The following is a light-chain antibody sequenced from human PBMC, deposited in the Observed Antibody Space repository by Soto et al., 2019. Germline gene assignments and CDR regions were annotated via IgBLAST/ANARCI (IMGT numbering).Light chain of an antibody. CDR1: QTVSRY. V-gene: IGKV3-11*01. J-gene: IGKJ4*01. Sequence: VLTQSPATLFLSPGERATLSCRASQTVSRYLAWDQQKPGQAPRLLIYYASNRATGIPARFSGSVSGTYYTLTIRSLEPEDFAVYYCQHRSTWPLFTFGGGTKVEI. CDR2: YAS. CDR3: QHRSTWPLFT.